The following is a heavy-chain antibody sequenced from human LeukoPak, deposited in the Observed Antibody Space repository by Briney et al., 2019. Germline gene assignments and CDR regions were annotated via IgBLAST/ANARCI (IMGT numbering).Heavy chain of an antibody. V-gene: IGHV1-24*01. D-gene: IGHD1-26*01. Sequence: ASVKVSYKVSGYTLTELSMHWVRQAPGKGLEWMGGFDPEDGETIYAQKFQGRVTMTEGTSTDTAYMELSSLRSEDTAVYYCATGFLPIVGATRNAFDIWGQGTMVTVSS. J-gene: IGHJ3*02. CDR3: ATGFLPIVGATRNAFDI. CDR2: FDPEDGET. CDR1: GYTLTELS.